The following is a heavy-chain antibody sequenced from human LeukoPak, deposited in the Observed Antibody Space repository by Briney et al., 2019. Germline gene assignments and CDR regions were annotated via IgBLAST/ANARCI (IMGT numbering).Heavy chain of an antibody. V-gene: IGHV4-38-2*01. Sequence: PSETLSLTCAVSGYSISSGYYWGWIRQPPGKGLEWIGSIYHSGSTYYNPSLKSRVTISVDTSKNQFSLKLSSVTAADTAVYYCARGQATLWFGELVVWGQGTLVTVSS. J-gene: IGHJ4*02. CDR1: GYSISSGYY. CDR3: ARGQATLWFGELVV. CDR2: IYHSGST. D-gene: IGHD3-10*01.